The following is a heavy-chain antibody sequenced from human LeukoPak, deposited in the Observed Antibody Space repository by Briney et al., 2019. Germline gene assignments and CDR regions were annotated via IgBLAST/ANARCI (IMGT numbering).Heavy chain of an antibody. V-gene: IGHV3-74*01. CDR2: INSDGSST. CDR1: GFTFSSYW. CDR3: ARVRVTMRYFDY. Sequence: GGSLRLSCAASGFTFSSYWMHWVRQAPGKGLVWVSRINSDGSSTSYADSVKGRFTISRDNAKNTLYLQMNSLRAEDTAVYYSARVRVTMRYFDYWGQGTLVTVSS. J-gene: IGHJ4*02. D-gene: IGHD3-22*01.